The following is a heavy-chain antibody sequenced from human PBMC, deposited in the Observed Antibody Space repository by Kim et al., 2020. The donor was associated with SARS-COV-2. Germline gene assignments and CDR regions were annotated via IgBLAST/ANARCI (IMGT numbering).Heavy chain of an antibody. Sequence: ASVKVSCKASGYTFTSYGISWVRQAPGQGLEWMGWISAYNGNTNYAQKLQGRVTMTTDTSTSTAYMELRSLRSDDTAVYYCARWESGGIVATISLGGYYYYGMDVWGQGTTVTVSS. V-gene: IGHV1-18*04. CDR2: ISAYNGNT. J-gene: IGHJ6*02. D-gene: IGHD5-12*01. CDR3: ARWESGGIVATISLGGYYYYGMDV. CDR1: GYTFTSYG.